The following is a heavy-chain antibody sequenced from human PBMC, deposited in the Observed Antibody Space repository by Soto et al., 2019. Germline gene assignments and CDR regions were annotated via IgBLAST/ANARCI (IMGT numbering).Heavy chain of an antibody. CDR2: INPNSGGT. CDR3: ARGFGITGFFDY. CDR1: GYTFTGYY. V-gene: IGHV1-2*02. D-gene: IGHD1-20*01. J-gene: IGHJ4*02. Sequence: ASVKVSCKASGYTFTGYYMHWGRQAPGQGLEWMGWINPNSGGTNYAQKFQGRVTMTRDTSISTAYMELSRLRSDDTAVYYCARGFGITGFFDYRGEGTLVTVSS.